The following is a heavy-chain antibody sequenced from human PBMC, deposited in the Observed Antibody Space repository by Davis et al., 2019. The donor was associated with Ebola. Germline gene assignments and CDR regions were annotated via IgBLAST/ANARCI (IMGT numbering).Heavy chain of an antibody. CDR1: GGTFSSYA. CDR3: ARDGYLFDY. Sequence: ASVTVSCKASGGTFSSYAISWVRQAPGQGLEWMGWISAYNGNTNYAQKLQGRVTMTTDTSTSTAYMELRSLRSEDTAVYYCARDGYLFDYWGQGTLVTVSS. J-gene: IGHJ4*02. CDR2: ISAYNGNT. V-gene: IGHV1-18*01. D-gene: IGHD6-13*01.